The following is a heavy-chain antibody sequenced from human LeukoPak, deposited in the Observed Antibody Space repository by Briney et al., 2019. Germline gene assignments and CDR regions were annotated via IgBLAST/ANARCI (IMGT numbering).Heavy chain of an antibody. CDR1: GYTFTGFY. CDR2: LNPNSGDT. CDR3: AIISPADKN. J-gene: IGHJ4*02. Sequence: GASVKVSCKASGYTFTGFYMHWVRQAPGQGLEWMGWLNPNSGDTHYAQTFRGRLTMTGDTSISTAYMELSTLRSDDTAVYYCAIISPADKNWGQGTLVTVSS. V-gene: IGHV1-2*02. D-gene: IGHD2-2*01.